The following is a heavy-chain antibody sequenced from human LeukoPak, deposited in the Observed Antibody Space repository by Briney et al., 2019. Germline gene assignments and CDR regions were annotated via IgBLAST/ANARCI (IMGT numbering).Heavy chain of an antibody. J-gene: IGHJ6*02. V-gene: IGHV3-30*18. CDR3: AKDNNDYGELYYGMDV. D-gene: IGHD4-17*01. CDR2: ISYDGSNK. Sequence: GGSLRLSCAGSGFTFSSYGMHWVRQAPGKGLEWVAVISYDGSNKYYADSVKGRFTISRDNSKNTLYLQMNSLRAEDTAVYYCAKDNNDYGELYYGMDVWGQGTTVTVPS. CDR1: GFTFSSYG.